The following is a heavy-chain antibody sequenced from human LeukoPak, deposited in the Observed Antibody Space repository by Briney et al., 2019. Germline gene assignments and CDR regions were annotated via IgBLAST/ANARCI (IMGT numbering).Heavy chain of an antibody. CDR2: IYYSGST. V-gene: IGHV4-39*01. J-gene: IGHJ4*02. D-gene: IGHD5-18*01. CDR3: ARQWIQLWMLDY. CDR1: GGSISRSSYY. Sequence: PSQTLSLTCSVSGGSISRSSYYWGWLRQPPGKGLEWIGSIYYSGSTYYNPSLKSRVTISLDTSKNHFSLKLSSVTAADTAVYYCARQWIQLWMLDYWGQGTLVTVSS.